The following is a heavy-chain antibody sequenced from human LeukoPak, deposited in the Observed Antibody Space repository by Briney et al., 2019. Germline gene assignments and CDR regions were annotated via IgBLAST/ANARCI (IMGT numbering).Heavy chain of an antibody. Sequence: GGCLRLSCAASGFIFSSYAMNWVRQAPEEGVEWVSGISGRGDSTYYTGSVRGRFTISRDNSKNTLYLQMNSLRAEDPAVYYCVRDWGYDSSGYWQKYFDTWGQGAPVTVSS. CDR1: GFIFSSYA. CDR3: VRDWGYDSSGYWQKYFDT. J-gene: IGHJ4*02. V-gene: IGHV3-23*01. CDR2: ISGRGDST. D-gene: IGHD3-22*01.